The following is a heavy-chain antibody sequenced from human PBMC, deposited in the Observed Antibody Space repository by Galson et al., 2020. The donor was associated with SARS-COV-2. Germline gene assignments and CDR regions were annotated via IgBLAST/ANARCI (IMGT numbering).Heavy chain of an antibody. CDR2: IWYDGRNK. J-gene: IGHJ4*02. D-gene: IGHD1-26*01. CDR1: GFTSSDCA. Sequence: PGGSLRLSCAASGFTSSDCAMHWVRQAPGKGLEWVAVIWYDGRNKYYADSVKGRFTISRDNSKNTLYLQMNSLRAEDTAVYYCAREGGSGIVAAPTDYWGQGTLVTVSS. V-gene: IGHV3-33*01. CDR3: AREGGSGIVAAPTDY.